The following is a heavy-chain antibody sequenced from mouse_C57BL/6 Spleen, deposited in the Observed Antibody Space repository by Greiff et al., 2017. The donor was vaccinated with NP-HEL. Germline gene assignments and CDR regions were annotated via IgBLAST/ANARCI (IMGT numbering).Heavy chain of an antibody. V-gene: IGHV1-64*01. CDR2: IHPNSGST. Sequence: QVQLQQPGAELVKPGASVKLSCKASGYTFTSYWMHWVKQRPGQGLEWIGMIHPNSGSTNYNEKFKSKATLTVDKSSSTAYMQLSSLTSEDSAVYYSAREGGDWAPFAYWGQGTLVTVSA. CDR3: AREGGDWAPFAY. J-gene: IGHJ3*01. CDR1: GYTFTSYW. D-gene: IGHD4-1*01.